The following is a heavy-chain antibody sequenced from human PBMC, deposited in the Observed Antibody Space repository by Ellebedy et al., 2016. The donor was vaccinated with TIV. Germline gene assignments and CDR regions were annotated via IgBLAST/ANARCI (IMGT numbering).Heavy chain of an antibody. J-gene: IGHJ4*02. CDR3: ASAYLLGYSSSWRLY. Sequence: ASVKVSCKASGYTFTSCAMHWVRQAPGQRLEWMGWINAGNGNTKYSQKFQGRVTITRDTSASTAYMELSSLRSEDTAVYYCASAYLLGYSSSWRLYWGQGTLVTVSS. V-gene: IGHV1-3*01. D-gene: IGHD6-13*01. CDR2: INAGNGNT. CDR1: GYTFTSCA.